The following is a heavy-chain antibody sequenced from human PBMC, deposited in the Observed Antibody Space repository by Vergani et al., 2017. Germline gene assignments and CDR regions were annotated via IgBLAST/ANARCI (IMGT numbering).Heavy chain of an antibody. D-gene: IGHD3-16*01. J-gene: IGHJ4*02. Sequence: EVQLVESGGGLVKPGGSLRLSCAASGFTFSSYSMNWVRQAPGKGLEWVSSISSSSSYIYYADSVKGRFTISRDNAKNSLYLQINSLRAEDTAVYYCARDSGIDYIWGTYELYYFDYWGQGTLVTVSS. CDR3: ARDSGIDYIWGTYELYYFDY. CDR2: ISSSSSYI. V-gene: IGHV3-21*01. CDR1: GFTFSSYS.